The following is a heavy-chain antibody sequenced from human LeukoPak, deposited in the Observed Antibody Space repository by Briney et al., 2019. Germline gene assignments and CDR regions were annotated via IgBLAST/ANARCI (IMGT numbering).Heavy chain of an antibody. J-gene: IGHJ4*02. V-gene: IGHV1-2*02. D-gene: IGHD3-10*01. CDR3: ARGFTMVRGVQRDY. CDR1: GYTFTGYY. CDR2: INPNSGGT. Sequence: ASVKVSCKASGYTFTGYYMHWVRQAPGQGLEWMGWINPNSGGTNYAQKFQGRVTMTRDTSISTAYMELSRLRSDDAAVYYCARGFTMVRGVQRDYWGQGTLVTVSS.